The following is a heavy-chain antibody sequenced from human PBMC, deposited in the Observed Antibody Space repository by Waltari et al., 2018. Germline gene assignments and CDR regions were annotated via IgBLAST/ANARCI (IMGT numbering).Heavy chain of an antibody. D-gene: IGHD2-21*02. CDR3: ARGGGGDWEWFDP. V-gene: IGHV4-59*01. Sequence: QVQLQESGPSLLKPSETLSLICTVSGGSISGFYWSWVRQPPGKGLDWIGYIYYTGSTNFHPSLNSRVTMSVDTSNNQFSLKLSSVTAAYTAFYYCARGGGGDWEWFDPWGQGTLVTVSS. J-gene: IGHJ5*02. CDR2: IYYTGST. CDR1: GGSISGFY.